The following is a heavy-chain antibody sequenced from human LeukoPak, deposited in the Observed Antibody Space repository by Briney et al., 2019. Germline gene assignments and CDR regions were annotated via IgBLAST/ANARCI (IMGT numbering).Heavy chain of an antibody. CDR2: IISSSSTI. Sequence: GGSLRLSCAASGFTFSSYSMNWVRQAPGKGLEWVSYIISSSSTIYYADSVKGRFTISRDNAKNSLYLQMNSLRAEDTAVYYCARAYCSSTSCTQFYYYYFMDVWGKGTTVTVSS. CDR1: GFTFSSYS. D-gene: IGHD2-2*01. CDR3: ARAYCSSTSCTQFYYYYFMDV. V-gene: IGHV3-48*01. J-gene: IGHJ6*03.